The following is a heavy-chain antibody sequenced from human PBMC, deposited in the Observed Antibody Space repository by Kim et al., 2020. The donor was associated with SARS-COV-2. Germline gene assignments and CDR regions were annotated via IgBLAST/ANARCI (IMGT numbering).Heavy chain of an antibody. J-gene: IGHJ5*01. V-gene: IGHV3-23*01. CDR1: GFTFRTYD. CDR2: INNRGESP. D-gene: IGHD1-26*01. CDR3: AKGHGFSHSFGS. Sequence: GGSLRLSCVASGFTFRTYDMTWVRQAPGKGLEWVSTINNRGESPAYADSVKGRFSISRDDSKNTLYLQMSRLRADDTALYFCAKGHGFSHSFGSWGRGTLVSVS.